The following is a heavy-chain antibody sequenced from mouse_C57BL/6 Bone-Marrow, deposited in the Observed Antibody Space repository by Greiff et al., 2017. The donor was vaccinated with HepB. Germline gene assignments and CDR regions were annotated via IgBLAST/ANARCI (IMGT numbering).Heavy chain of an antibody. CDR1: GYTFTSYW. V-gene: IGHV1-69*01. CDR2: IDSSDSYT. CDR3: AREDYYAMDY. Sequence: QVQLQQPGAELVMPGASVKLSCKASGYTFTSYWMHWVKQRPGQGLEWIGEIDSSDSYTNYNQKFKGKSTLTVDKSSSTAYMQLSSLTSEDSAVYYCAREDYYAMDYWGQGTSVTVSS. J-gene: IGHJ4*01.